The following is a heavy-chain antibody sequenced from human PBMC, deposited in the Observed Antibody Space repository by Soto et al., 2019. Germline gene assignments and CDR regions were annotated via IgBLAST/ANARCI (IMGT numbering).Heavy chain of an antibody. CDR3: AKQARGNEPYWYFDL. Sequence: SETLSLTCTVSGDSISSCYWSWIRQPPGKGLEWIGYIYYSGSTNYNPSLKSRVTISVDTSKNQFSLKLSSVTAADTALYYCAKQARGNEPYWYFDLWGQGTTVTVSS. CDR1: GDSISSCY. D-gene: IGHD2-8*02. J-gene: IGHJ6*02. CDR2: IYYSGST. V-gene: IGHV4-59*01.